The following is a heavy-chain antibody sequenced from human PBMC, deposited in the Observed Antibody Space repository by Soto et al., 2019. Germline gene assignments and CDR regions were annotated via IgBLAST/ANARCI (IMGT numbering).Heavy chain of an antibody. Sequence: QVQLVQSGAEVKKPGSSVKVSCKASGGTFSSYAISWVRQAPGQGLEWMGGIIPIFGTANYAQKFQGRVTITADEATSTAYMELSSLRSEDTAVYYCARSPGAAAGMDNWFDPWGQGTLVTVSS. D-gene: IGHD2-8*01. V-gene: IGHV1-69*01. CDR2: IIPIFGTA. CDR3: ARSPGAAAGMDNWFDP. J-gene: IGHJ5*02. CDR1: GGTFSSYA.